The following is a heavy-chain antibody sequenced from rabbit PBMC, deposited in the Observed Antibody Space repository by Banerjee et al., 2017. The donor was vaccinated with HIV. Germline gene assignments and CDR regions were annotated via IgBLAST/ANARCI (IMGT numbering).Heavy chain of an antibody. V-gene: IGHV1S45*01. Sequence: QEQLEESGGDLVKPEGSLTLTCTASGFDFSSSYWISWVRQAPGKGLEWIGYINTGSGTTDYASWAKGRFTISKTSSTTVTLQMTSLTAADTATYFCARDDYGDYVMTRLDLWGPGTLV. CDR3: ARDDYGDYVMTRLDL. D-gene: IGHD2-1*01. CDR2: INTGSGTT. CDR1: GFDFSSSYW. J-gene: IGHJ3*01.